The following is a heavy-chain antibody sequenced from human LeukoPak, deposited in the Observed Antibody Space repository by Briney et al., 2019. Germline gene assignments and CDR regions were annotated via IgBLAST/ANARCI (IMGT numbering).Heavy chain of an antibody. CDR3: AIVWFGEGAYYYYGMDV. V-gene: IGHV1-18*01. CDR1: GYTFTSYG. Sequence: ASVKVSCKASGYTFTSYGISWVRQAPGQGLEWMGWISAYNGNTNYAQKLQGRVTMTTDTSTSTAYMELRSLRSDDTAMYYCAIVWFGEGAYYYYGMDVWGQGTTVTVSS. D-gene: IGHD3-10*01. J-gene: IGHJ6*02. CDR2: ISAYNGNT.